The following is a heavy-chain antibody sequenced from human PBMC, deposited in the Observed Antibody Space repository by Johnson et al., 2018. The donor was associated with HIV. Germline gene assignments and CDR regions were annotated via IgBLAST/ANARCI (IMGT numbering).Heavy chain of an antibody. CDR3: ARNTEDRVYGGVSNGAFDL. Sequence: QVQLVESGGGVVQPGRSLRLSCAASGFTFSTYAMHWVRQAPGKGLEWVAVISFDGRNKFYADSARGRFTLSRDNSKNTLYLQVNSLKPEDTAVYYCARNTEDRVYGGVSNGAFDLWGQGTVVSVSS. CDR1: GFTFSTYA. J-gene: IGHJ3*01. CDR2: ISFDGRNK. D-gene: IGHD4-23*01. V-gene: IGHV3-30*04.